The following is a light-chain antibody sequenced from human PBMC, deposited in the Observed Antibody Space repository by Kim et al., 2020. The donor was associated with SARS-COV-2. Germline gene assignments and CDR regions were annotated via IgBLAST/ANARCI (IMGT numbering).Light chain of an antibody. J-gene: IGKJ1*01. CDR1: QDSANS. CDR3: QKYNSAPWT. V-gene: IGKV1-27*01. Sequence: ASVGDRVPNTCRASQDSANSLAWYQQKPGKVPQVLIYAASTLQSGVPSRFSGSESGAQFTLTIGRLQTEDVATYYCQKYNSAPWTFGPGTKVDIK. CDR2: AAS.